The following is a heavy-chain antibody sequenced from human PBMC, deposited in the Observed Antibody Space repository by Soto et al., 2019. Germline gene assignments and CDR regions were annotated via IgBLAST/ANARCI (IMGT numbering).Heavy chain of an antibody. CDR3: ARAKWELLPYYYYGMDV. Sequence: GGSLRLSCAASGFTFSSYAMHWVRQAPGKGLEWVAVISYDGSNKYYADSVKGRFTISRDNSKNTLYLQMNSLRAEDTAVYYCARAKWELLPYYYYGMDVWGQGTTVTVSS. V-gene: IGHV3-30-3*01. CDR2: ISYDGSNK. CDR1: GFTFSSYA. D-gene: IGHD1-26*01. J-gene: IGHJ6*02.